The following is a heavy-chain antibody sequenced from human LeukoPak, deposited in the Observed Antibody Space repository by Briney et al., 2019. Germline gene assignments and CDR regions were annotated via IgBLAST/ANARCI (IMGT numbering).Heavy chain of an antibody. CDR2: IWYDGSNK. Sequence: GGSLRLSCAASGFTFSSYGMHWVRQAPGKGLEWVAVIWYDGSNKYYADSVKGLFTISRDNSKNTLYLQMNSLRAEDTAVYYCARVQGIAAAGAFDIWGQGTMVTVSS. D-gene: IGHD6-13*01. V-gene: IGHV3-33*01. CDR1: GFTFSSYG. CDR3: ARVQGIAAAGAFDI. J-gene: IGHJ3*02.